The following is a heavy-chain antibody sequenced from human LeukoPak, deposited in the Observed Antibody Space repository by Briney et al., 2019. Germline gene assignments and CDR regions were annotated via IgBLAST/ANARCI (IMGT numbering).Heavy chain of an antibody. J-gene: IGHJ4*02. CDR2: IKQDGSEK. CDR1: GFTFSSYG. Sequence: GSLRLSCAASGFTFSSYGMHWVRQAPGKGLEWVANIKQDGSEKYYVDSVKGRFTISRDNAKNSLYLQMNSLRAEDTAVYYCARENYYGSGNFYIEYWGQGTLVTVSS. D-gene: IGHD3-10*01. V-gene: IGHV3-7*01. CDR3: ARENYYGSGNFYIEY.